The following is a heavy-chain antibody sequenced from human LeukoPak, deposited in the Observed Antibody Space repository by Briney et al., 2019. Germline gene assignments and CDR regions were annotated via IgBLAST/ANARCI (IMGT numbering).Heavy chain of an antibody. CDR2: MNPNSGNT. D-gene: IGHD2-15*01. CDR3: ARGLVVLAATSWAFDI. CDR1: GYTFTTYD. Sequence: GASVNVSCKASGYTFTTYDINWVRQATGQGLEWMGWMNPNSGNTGYAQKFQGRVTMTRNTSISTAYMELSSLRSEDTAVYYCARGLVVLAATSWAFDIWGHGTMVTVSS. V-gene: IGHV1-8*01. J-gene: IGHJ3*02.